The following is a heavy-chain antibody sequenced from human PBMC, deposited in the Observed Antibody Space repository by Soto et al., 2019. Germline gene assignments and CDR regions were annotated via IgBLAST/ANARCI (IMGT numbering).Heavy chain of an antibody. CDR2: IIPIFGTA. J-gene: IGHJ6*02. Sequence: QVQLVQAGAEVKKPGSSVKVSCKASGGTFSSYAISWVRQAPGQGLEWMGGIIPIFGTANYAQKFQGRVTITADESTSTAYMELSSLRSEDTAVYYCGRDLVGATPRLYSYGMDVWGQGTTVTVSS. D-gene: IGHD1-26*01. V-gene: IGHV1-69*01. CDR1: GGTFSSYA. CDR3: GRDLVGATPRLYSYGMDV.